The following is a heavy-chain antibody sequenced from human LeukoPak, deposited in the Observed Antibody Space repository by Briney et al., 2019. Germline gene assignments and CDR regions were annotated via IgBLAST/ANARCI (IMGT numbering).Heavy chain of an antibody. D-gene: IGHD1/OR15-1a*01. V-gene: IGHV3-30*04. J-gene: IGHJ4*02. CDR3: TLTTFGVVYYFDY. CDR1: GFTFSSYA. Sequence: PGRFLRLSCATSGFTFSSYAMHWVRQAPDKGLEWVALISYDGINQYYADSVKGRFIISRDNSKNTLYLQLNSLRLEDTAVYYCTLTTFGVVYYFDYWGQGTLVTVSS. CDR2: ISYDGINQ.